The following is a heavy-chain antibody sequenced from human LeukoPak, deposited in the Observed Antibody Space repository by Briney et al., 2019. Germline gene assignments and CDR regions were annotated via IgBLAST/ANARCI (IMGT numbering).Heavy chain of an antibody. J-gene: IGHJ4*02. CDR3: ARGLGYCSSTSCYYFDY. CDR2: IIPILGTA. CDR1: GGTFSSYA. V-gene: IGHV1-69*11. Sequence: SVKVSCKASGGTFSSYAISWVRQAPGQGLEWMGRIIPILGTANYAQKFQGRVTITTDESTSTAYMELSSLRSEDTAVYHCARGLGYCSSTSCYYFDYWGQGTLVTVSS. D-gene: IGHD2-2*01.